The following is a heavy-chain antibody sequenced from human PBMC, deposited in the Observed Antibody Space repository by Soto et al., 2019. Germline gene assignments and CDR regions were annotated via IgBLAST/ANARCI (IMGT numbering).Heavy chain of an antibody. D-gene: IGHD2-15*01. CDR2: INSDGSST. Sequence: EVQLVESGGGLVQPGGSLRLSCAASGFTFSSYWMHWVRQAPGKGLVWVSRINSDGSSTSYADSVKGRFTISRDNAKNALYLQMNSMRAGDTAVYYCARGLWAGYCSGGSCGFYWGQGTLVTVS. J-gene: IGHJ4*02. CDR1: GFTFSSYW. V-gene: IGHV3-74*01. CDR3: ARGLWAGYCSGGSCGFY.